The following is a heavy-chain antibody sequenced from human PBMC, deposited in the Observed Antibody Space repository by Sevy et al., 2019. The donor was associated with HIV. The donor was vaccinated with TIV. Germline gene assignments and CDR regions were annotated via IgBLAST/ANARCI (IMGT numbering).Heavy chain of an antibody. Sequence: SETLSLTCTVSGGSISSGDYYWSWIRQPTGKGLEWIAYIYYSGSTYYNPSIKSRVTISVDTSKNQFSLKLNSVTAADTAVYYCARVPAYPYYALNWFDPWGQGTLVTVSS. D-gene: IGHD2-2*01. CDR3: ARVPAYPYYALNWFDP. V-gene: IGHV4-30-4*01. CDR1: GGSISSGDYY. CDR2: IYYSGST. J-gene: IGHJ5*02.